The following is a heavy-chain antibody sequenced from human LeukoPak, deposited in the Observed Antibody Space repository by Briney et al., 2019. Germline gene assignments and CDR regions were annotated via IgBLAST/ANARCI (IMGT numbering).Heavy chain of an antibody. CDR1: GFTFSSYA. D-gene: IGHD2-21*02. Sequence: PGGSLRLSCAASGFTFSSYAMSWARQAPGKGLEWVSIISGSGVSTYHADSVKGRFTISRDNSKNTLYLQMNSLRAEDTAVYYCAKDTSIGHSDSYYGMDVWGQGTTVTVSS. CDR3: AKDTSIGHSDSYYGMDV. CDR2: ISGSGVST. V-gene: IGHV3-23*01. J-gene: IGHJ6*02.